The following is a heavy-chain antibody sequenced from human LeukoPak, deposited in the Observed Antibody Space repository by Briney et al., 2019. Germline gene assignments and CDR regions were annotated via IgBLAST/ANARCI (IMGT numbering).Heavy chain of an antibody. J-gene: IGHJ4*02. CDR2: INPSGGST. CDR3: ARGEGGYSGYDYLLIGY. CDR1: GYTFTSYY. D-gene: IGHD5-12*01. V-gene: IGHV1-46*01. Sequence: ASVKVSCKASGYTFTSYYMHWVRQAPGQGLEWMGIINPSGGSTSYAQKFQGRVTMTRDTSTSTVYMELSSLRSEDTAVYYCARGEGGYSGYDYLLIGYWGQGTLVTVSS.